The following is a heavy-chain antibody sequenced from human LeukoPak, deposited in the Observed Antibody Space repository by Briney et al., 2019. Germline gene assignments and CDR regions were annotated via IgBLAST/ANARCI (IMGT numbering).Heavy chain of an antibody. CDR3: ARGRASSGNYYPCDF. J-gene: IGHJ4*02. V-gene: IGHV3-66*01. CDR1: GFTVSSNY. CDR2: IYSGGTT. Sequence: GGSLRLSCAASGFTVSSNYMSWVRQAPGKGLEWVSVIYSGGTTYYGDSVKGRFTISRDNSKNTLYLQMNSLRAEDTAVYYCARGRASSGNYYPCDFWGQGTLVTVSS. D-gene: IGHD3-22*01.